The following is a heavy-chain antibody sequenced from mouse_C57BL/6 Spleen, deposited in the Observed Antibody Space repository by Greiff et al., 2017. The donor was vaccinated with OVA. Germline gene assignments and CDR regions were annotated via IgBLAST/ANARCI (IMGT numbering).Heavy chain of an antibody. CDR2: INYDGSST. J-gene: IGHJ1*03. Sequence: EVKLVESEGGLVQPGSSMKLSCTASGFTFSDYYMAWVRQVPEKGLEWVANINYDGSSTYYLDSLKSRFIISRDNAKNILYLQMSSLKSEDTATYYSARDDYSNYGYFDVWGTGTTVTVSS. CDR3: ARDDYSNYGYFDV. D-gene: IGHD2-5*01. CDR1: GFTFSDYY. V-gene: IGHV5-16*01.